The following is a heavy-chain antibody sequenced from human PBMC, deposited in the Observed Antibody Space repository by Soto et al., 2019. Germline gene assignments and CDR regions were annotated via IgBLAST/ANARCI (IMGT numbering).Heavy chain of an antibody. D-gene: IGHD3-10*01. CDR2: ICASTTTV. Sequence: EVRLVAYGGGLVQPGGSLRLSCAVSGFPFTDYSMNWVRQAPGKGLEWVAYICASTTTVYYADCVKGRFTISRDNTKNPQSPHMNTLRAQETAVYYCSIQGRPYSASGCYYNLRLGGLGTLVTVSS. CDR1: GFPFTDYS. CDR3: SIQGRPYSASGCYYNLRL. V-gene: IGHV3-48*04. J-gene: IGHJ4*02.